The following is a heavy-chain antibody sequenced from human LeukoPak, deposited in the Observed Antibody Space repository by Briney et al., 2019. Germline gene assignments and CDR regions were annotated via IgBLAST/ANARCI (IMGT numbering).Heavy chain of an antibody. Sequence: GASVKVSCKASGYTFTDYYMHWVRQAPGQGLEWMGWMNPNSGNTGYAQKFQGRVTMTRNTSISTAYMELSSLRSEDTAVYYCARGQYYDILTGRQTHNWFDPWGQGTLVTVSS. CDR3: ARGQYYDILTGRQTHNWFDP. D-gene: IGHD3-9*01. J-gene: IGHJ5*02. CDR1: GYTFTDYY. V-gene: IGHV1-8*02. CDR2: MNPNSGNT.